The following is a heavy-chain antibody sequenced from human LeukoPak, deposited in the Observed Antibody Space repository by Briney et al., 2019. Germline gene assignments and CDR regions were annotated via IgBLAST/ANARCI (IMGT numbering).Heavy chain of an antibody. CDR2: ISSSSSTI. D-gene: IGHD2-15*01. CDR1: GFTFSSYS. V-gene: IGHV3-48*04. Sequence: GGSLRLSCAASGFTFSSYSMNWVRQAPGKGLEWVSYISSSSSTIYYADSVKGRFTISRDNAKNSLYLQMNSLRAEDTAVYYCASLVVAALNWFDPWGQGTLVTVSS. CDR3: ASLVVAALNWFDP. J-gene: IGHJ5*02.